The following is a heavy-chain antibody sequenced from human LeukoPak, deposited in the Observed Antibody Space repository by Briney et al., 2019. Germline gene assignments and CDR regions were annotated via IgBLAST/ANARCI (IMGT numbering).Heavy chain of an antibody. CDR3: ARTGMGGFYNYYYMDV. V-gene: IGHV1-2*02. CDR2: INPNSGGT. J-gene: IGHJ6*03. CDR1: GYTFTGYF. Sequence: GASVKVSCRASGYTFTGYFIHWVRQAPGRGLEWMGWINPNSGGTNYPQKFQGRVTMTRDTSISTAYMELSSLRSDDTAVYYCARTGMGGFYNYYYMDVWGKGTTVTVSS. D-gene: IGHD7-27*01.